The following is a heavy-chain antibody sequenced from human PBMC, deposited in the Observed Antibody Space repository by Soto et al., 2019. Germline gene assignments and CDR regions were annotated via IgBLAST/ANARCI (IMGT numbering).Heavy chain of an antibody. CDR3: ARGSEYSSSTRQSFDY. V-gene: IGHV4-34*01. Sequence: PSETLSLTCAVYGGSFSGYYWSWIRQPPGKGLEWIGEINHSGSTDYNPSLKSRVTISVDTSKNQFSLKLSSVIAADTAVYYCARGSEYSSSTRQSFDYWGQGTLVTVSS. J-gene: IGHJ4*02. D-gene: IGHD6-6*01. CDR2: INHSGST. CDR1: GGSFSGYY.